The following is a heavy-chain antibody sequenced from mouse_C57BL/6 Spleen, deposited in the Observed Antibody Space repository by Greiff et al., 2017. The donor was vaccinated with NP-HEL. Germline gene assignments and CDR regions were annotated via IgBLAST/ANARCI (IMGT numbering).Heavy chain of an antibody. CDR3: ARAYYGSSYGY. CDR1: GYTFTDYY. Sequence: VQLQQSGPELVKPGASVKISCKASGYTFTDYYMNWVKQSPGKSLEWIGDINPNNGGTSYNQKFKGKATLTVDKSSSTAYMELRSLTSEDSAVYYCARAYYGSSYGYWGQGTTLTVSS. D-gene: IGHD1-1*01. V-gene: IGHV1-26*01. J-gene: IGHJ2*01. CDR2: INPNNGGT.